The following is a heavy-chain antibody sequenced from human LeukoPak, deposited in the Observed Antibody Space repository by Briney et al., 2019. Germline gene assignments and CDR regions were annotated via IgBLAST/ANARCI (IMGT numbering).Heavy chain of an antibody. D-gene: IGHD3-10*01. CDR1: GFTFSSYA. V-gene: IGHV3-64D*06. CDR2: ISRNGGST. CDR3: VKEKPYGSGSYYRRFDY. J-gene: IGHJ4*02. Sequence: GGSLRLSCSASGFTFSSYAMHWVRQAPGKGLEYVSAISRNGGSTYYADSVKGRFTISRDNSKNTLYLQMSSLRAEDTAVYYCVKEKPYGSGSYYRRFDYWGQGTLVTVSS.